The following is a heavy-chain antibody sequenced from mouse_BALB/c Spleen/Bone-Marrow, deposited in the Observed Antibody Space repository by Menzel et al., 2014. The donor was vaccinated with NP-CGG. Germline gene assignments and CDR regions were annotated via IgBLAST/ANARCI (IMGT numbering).Heavy chain of an antibody. D-gene: IGHD2-3*01. V-gene: IGHV1-54*01. CDR1: GYAFTDYL. J-gene: IGHJ2*01. CDR2: IYPGSGST. CDR3: ARYDGYFDY. Sequence: VMLVESGAELVRPGTSVKVSCKASGYAFTDYLMEWLKQRPGQGLEWIGVIYPGSGSTNYNEKFKDKATLTADKSSSTAYMQLSSLTSDDSAVYFCARYDGYFDYWGQGTILTVSS.